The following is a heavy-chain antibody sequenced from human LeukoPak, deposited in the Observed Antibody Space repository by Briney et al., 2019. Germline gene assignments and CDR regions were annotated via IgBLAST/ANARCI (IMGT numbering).Heavy chain of an antibody. CDR2: IRYDGSNK. CDR1: GFTFNNYG. J-gene: IGHJ4*02. V-gene: IGHV3-30*02. Sequence: GGSLRPSCAASGFTFNNYGMHWVRRAPGKGLEWVTFIRYDGSNKYYADSVKGRFTISRDNSKNTLYLQMNSLRAEDTAVYYCAKDGRYSSGCADYWGQGTLVTVSS. D-gene: IGHD6-19*01. CDR3: AKDGRYSSGCADY.